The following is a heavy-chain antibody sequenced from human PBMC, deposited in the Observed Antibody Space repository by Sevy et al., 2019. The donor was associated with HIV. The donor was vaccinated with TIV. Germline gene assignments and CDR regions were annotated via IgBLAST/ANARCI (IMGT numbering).Heavy chain of an antibody. J-gene: IGHJ3*02. V-gene: IGHV3-30-3*01. CDR2: ISYDGSNK. CDR1: GFTFSSYA. Sequence: GGSLRLSCAASGFTFSSYAMHWVRQAPGKGLGWVAVISYDGSNKYYADSVKGRFTISRDNSKNTLYLQMNSLRAEDTAVYYCARSITIFGVVIPTGAFDIWGQGTMVTVSS. D-gene: IGHD3-3*01. CDR3: ARSITIFGVVIPTGAFDI.